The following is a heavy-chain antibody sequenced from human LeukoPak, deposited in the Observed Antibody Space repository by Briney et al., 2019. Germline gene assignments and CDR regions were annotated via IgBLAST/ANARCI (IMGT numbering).Heavy chain of an antibody. V-gene: IGHV3-7*01. Sequence: GGSLRLSCAASGFTFTSHWMSWVRQAPGKGLEWVAQIKQDGSEKYYVDSLKDRFTISRDNGKNSLHLQMNSLRAEVTAVYYCARVVDDTSVYRPFDYWGQGTLVTVSS. CDR2: IKQDGSEK. J-gene: IGHJ4*02. CDR3: ARVVDDTSVYRPFDY. D-gene: IGHD3-22*01. CDR1: GFTFTSHW.